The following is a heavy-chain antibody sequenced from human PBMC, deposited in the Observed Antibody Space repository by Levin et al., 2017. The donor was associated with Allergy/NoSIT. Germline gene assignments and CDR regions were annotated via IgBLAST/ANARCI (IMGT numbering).Heavy chain of an antibody. CDR1: GFTFSSYA. CDR2: ISGSGGST. V-gene: IGHV3-23*01. D-gene: IGHD6-13*01. Sequence: GESLKISCAASGFTFSSYAMSWVRQSPGKGLEWVSAISGSGGSTYYADSVKGRFTISRDNSKNTLYLQMNSLRAEGTAVYYCAKPQRAIAAAGKNNWFDPWGQGTLVTVSS. CDR3: AKPQRAIAAAGKNNWFDP. J-gene: IGHJ5*02.